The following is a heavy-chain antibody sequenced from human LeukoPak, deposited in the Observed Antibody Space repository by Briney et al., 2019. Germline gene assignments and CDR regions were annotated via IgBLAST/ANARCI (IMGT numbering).Heavy chain of an antibody. CDR3: ARDFGNYYGSGTLDWFDP. CDR2: INPNSGAT. D-gene: IGHD3-10*01. J-gene: IGHJ5*02. V-gene: IGHV1-2*02. Sequence: ASVKVSCKTSGYPFTDYYIHWVRQAPGQGLECMGWINPNSGATNYPRKFQGRVTVTRDTSTGTAYMELTSLRSDDTAVYFCARDFGNYYGSGTLDWFDPWGQGTLVTVSS. CDR1: GYPFTDYY.